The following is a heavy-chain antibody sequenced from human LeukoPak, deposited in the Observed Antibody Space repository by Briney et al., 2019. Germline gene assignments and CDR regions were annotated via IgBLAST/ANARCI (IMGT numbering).Heavy chain of an antibody. D-gene: IGHD4-11*01. CDR1: GFTVSSNY. V-gene: IGHV3-53*01. Sequence: GGSLGLSCAASGFTVSSNYMSWVRQAPGKGLEWVSVMYSGGNTYYADSVKGRFTISRDKSKNTLYLQMNSLRAEDTAVYYCARGIGSTVFFDHWGQGTLVTVSS. J-gene: IGHJ4*02. CDR3: ARGIGSTVFFDH. CDR2: MYSGGNT.